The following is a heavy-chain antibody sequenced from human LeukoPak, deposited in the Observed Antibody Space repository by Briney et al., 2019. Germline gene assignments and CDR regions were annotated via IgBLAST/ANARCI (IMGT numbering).Heavy chain of an antibody. V-gene: IGHV3-23*01. J-gene: IGHJ4*02. CDR2: FSGRCSAT. CDR3: AKERQAGDYFTSDY. Sequence: GGSLRLSGAASGFSFSTYTMNWFRQAAGKGRECVSAFSGRCSATYYSGSATGRFTISTDNSKNTLYWQMNSLRPEDTAVYFCAKERQAGDYFTSDYWGQGNLVTVSS. CDR1: GFSFSTYT. D-gene: IGHD4-17*01.